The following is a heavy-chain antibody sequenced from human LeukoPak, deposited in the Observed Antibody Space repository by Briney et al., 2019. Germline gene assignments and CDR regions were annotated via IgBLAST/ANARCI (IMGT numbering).Heavy chain of an antibody. J-gene: IGHJ4*02. Sequence: SETLSLTCAVYGGSFSGYYWSWIRQPPGKGLEWIGEINHSGSTNYNPSLKSRVTISVDTSKNQFSLKLSSVTAADTAVYYCARHRRYSSSPDYFDYWGQGTLVTVSS. CDR1: GGSFSGYY. CDR3: ARHRRYSSSPDYFDY. D-gene: IGHD6-13*01. CDR2: INHSGST. V-gene: IGHV4-34*01.